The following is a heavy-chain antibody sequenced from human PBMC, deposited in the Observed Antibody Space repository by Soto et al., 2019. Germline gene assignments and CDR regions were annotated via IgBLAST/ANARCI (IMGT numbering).Heavy chain of an antibody. V-gene: IGHV4-38-2*01. Sequence: SETLFLTCAASGYSISSGYYWGWLRQPPGKGLEWIGSISHGGSTYYNPSLNSRITLSIDMTNNHVSLILNSVTAADTAVYYCARVGPRVPYYYDSSPYTFETWFDPWGQGILPTVSS. D-gene: IGHD3-22*01. CDR3: ARVGPRVPYYYDSSPYTFETWFDP. CDR2: ISHGGST. CDR1: GYSISSGYY. J-gene: IGHJ5*02.